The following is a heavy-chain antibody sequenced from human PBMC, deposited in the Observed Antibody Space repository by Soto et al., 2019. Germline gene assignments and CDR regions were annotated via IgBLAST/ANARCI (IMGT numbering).Heavy chain of an antibody. D-gene: IGHD6-6*01. CDR3: ARDKVIAARRVGPRLGMDV. Sequence: QVQLVQSGAEVKKPGSSVKVSCKASGGTFSSYAISWVRQAPGQGLEWMGGIIPIFGTANCAQKFQGRVTITADESKSTAYMELSSLRSEDTAVYYCARDKVIAARRVGPRLGMDVWGQGTTVTVSS. CDR1: GGTFSSYA. J-gene: IGHJ6*02. CDR2: IIPIFGTA. V-gene: IGHV1-69*01.